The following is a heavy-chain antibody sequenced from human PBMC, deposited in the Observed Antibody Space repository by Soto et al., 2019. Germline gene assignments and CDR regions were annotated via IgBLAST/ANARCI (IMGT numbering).Heavy chain of an antibody. CDR3: AKDLTAMPY. CDR2: ISYDGSNK. V-gene: IGHV3-30*18. J-gene: IGHJ4*02. D-gene: IGHD5-18*01. Sequence: QVQLVESGGGVVQPGRSLRLSCAASGFTFSSYGMHWVRQAPGKGLEWVAVISYDGSNKYYADSVKGRFPISRDNSKNTLYLQMNILRAEDTAVYYCAKDLTAMPYWGQGTLVTVSS. CDR1: GFTFSSYG.